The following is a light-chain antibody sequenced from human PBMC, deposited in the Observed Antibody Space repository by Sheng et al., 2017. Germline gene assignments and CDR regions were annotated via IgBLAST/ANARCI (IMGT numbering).Light chain of an antibody. CDR1: QRVSNH. V-gene: IGKV3-15*01. Sequence: EIVMTQSPATLSVSPGEGATLSCRASQRVSNHLAWYQQKPGQAPRLLIYDVSARATGVPARFSGSGYGTEFTLTIRSLQSEDFAVYFCQQYGSSPFTFGPGTKVDIK. CDR3: QQYGSSPFT. CDR2: DVS. J-gene: IGKJ3*01.